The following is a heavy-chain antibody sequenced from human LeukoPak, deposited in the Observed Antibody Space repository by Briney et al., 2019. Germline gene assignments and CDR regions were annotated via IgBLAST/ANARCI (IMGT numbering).Heavy chain of an antibody. J-gene: IGHJ2*01. V-gene: IGHV7-4-1*02. CDR3: ARPGSIVGATTMFWYFDL. CDR1: GYTFTSYA. D-gene: IGHD1-26*01. CDR2: INTNTGNP. Sequence: ASVKVSCKASGYTFTSYAMNWVRQAPGQGLEWMGWINTNTGNPTYAQGFTGRFVFSLDTSVSTAYLQISSLKAEDTAVYYCARPGSIVGATTMFWYFDLWGRGTLVTVAS.